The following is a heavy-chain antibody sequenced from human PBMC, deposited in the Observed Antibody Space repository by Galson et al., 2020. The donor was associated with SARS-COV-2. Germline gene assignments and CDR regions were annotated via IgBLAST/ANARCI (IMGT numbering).Heavy chain of an antibody. V-gene: IGHV4-30-2*01. D-gene: IGHD3-16*02. Sequence: ASETLSLTCAVSGGSISSGGYSWSWIRQPPGKGLEWIGNIYHSGSTYYNPSLNSRVTISVDRSKNQFSLKLSSVTAADTAVYYCARVYAYYDYVWGSYRPYYFDYWGQGTLVTVSS. CDR2: IYHSGST. J-gene: IGHJ4*02. CDR1: GGSISSGGYS. CDR3: ARVYAYYDYVWGSYRPYYFDY.